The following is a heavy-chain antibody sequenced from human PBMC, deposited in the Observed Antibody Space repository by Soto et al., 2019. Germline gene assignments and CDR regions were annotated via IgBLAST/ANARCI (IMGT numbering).Heavy chain of an antibody. Sequence: QITLEESGPALLKPTQTLTLTCTFSGFSLDTSGVGVGWIRQPPGEAPEWLALIYWDDDKRYSPSLKSRLTITKDTSRNQVFLSMTNMDPVDTATYYCAHRLSLSSTWNYGYMDVWGKGTTVTVSS. CDR3: AHRLSLSSTWNYGYMDV. D-gene: IGHD6-13*01. J-gene: IGHJ6*03. V-gene: IGHV2-5*02. CDR2: IYWDDDK. CDR1: GFSLDTSGVG.